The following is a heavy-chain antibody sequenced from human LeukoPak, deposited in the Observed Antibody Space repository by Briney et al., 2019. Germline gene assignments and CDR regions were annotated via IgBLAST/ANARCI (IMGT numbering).Heavy chain of an antibody. CDR1: GYTFTSYA. J-gene: IGHJ4*02. CDR2: INAGNGNT. CDR3: ARAIGPAAMRYYFDY. Sequence: ASVKVSCKASGYTFTSYAMHWVRQAPGQRLEWMGWINAGNGNTKYSQKFQGRVTITRDTSASTAYMELSSLRSDDTAVYYCARAIGPAAMRYYFDYWGQGTLVTVSS. D-gene: IGHD2-2*01. V-gene: IGHV1-3*01.